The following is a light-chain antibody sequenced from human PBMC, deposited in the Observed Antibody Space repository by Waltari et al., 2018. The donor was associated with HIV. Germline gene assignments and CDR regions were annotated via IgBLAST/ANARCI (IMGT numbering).Light chain of an antibody. J-gene: IGLJ2*01. V-gene: IGLV3-19*01. Sequence: SSELTQDPAVSVALGQPVRMTCQGDSLRSAYARWYQQKPGQAPVLVIYGKNNRPSGIPDRFSGSSSGNTASLTITGAQAEDEADYYCNSRDSSGNHVVFGGGTKLTVL. CDR3: NSRDSSGNHVV. CDR1: SLRSAY. CDR2: GKN.